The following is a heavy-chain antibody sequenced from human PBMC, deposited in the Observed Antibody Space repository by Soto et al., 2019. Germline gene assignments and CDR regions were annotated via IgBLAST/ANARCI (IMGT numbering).Heavy chain of an antibody. V-gene: IGHV4-34*01. D-gene: IGHD3-10*01. CDR1: GGSFSGYY. J-gene: IGHJ5*02. CDR2: INHSGST. CDR3: ARERTLLLWFGESGNWVDP. Sequence: SETLSLTCAVYGGSFSGYYCSWIRQPPGKGLEWIGEINHSGSTNYNPSLKSRVTISVDTSKNQFSLKLSSVTAADTAVYYCARERTLLLWFGESGNWVDPWGQGTLV.